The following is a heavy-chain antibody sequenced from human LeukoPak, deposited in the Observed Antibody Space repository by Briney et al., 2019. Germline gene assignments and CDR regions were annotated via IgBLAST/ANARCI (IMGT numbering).Heavy chain of an antibody. CDR2: IENDGIAT. J-gene: IGHJ4*02. CDR3: VRGGAQSHDY. D-gene: IGHD3-10*01. CDR1: GFPLNSRW. V-gene: IGHV3-74*03. Sequence: PGGSLTLSCAASGFPLNSRWMHWVRQAPGKGLMWVSRIENDGIATTYAESVKGRFTISRDDAKNTLYLQMNSLRLDDTAVYFCVRGGAQSHDYWGQGTLVTVSS.